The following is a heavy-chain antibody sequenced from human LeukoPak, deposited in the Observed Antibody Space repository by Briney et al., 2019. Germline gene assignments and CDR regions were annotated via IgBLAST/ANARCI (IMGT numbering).Heavy chain of an antibody. CDR3: ARSLSTTGLR. CDR1: GGSVSSNDYY. D-gene: IGHD1-1*01. CDR2: INYSGNT. Sequence: PSETLSLTCTVSGGSVSSNDYYWGWIRQPPGKGLEWIGSINYSGNTYYNPSLKNRVTISVDTSKNQFSLKLSSVTAADTAVYYCARSLSTTGLRWGQGTLVTVSS. V-gene: IGHV4-39*01. J-gene: IGHJ4*02.